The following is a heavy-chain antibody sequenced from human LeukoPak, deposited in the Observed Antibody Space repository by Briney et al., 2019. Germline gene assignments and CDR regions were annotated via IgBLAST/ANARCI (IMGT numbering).Heavy chain of an antibody. D-gene: IGHD1/OR15-1a*01. J-gene: IGHJ4*02. CDR1: GFTFSNAW. CDR2: IKSKRDGETT. Sequence: PGGSLRLSCAASGFTFSNAWMNWVRQAPGRGPEWVGRIKSKRDGETTDYPSPVKDRFSVSRDDSKYTLYLQVNSLKVEDTGVYYCTADVHEHPAQIDYWGQGTLDNVSS. V-gene: IGHV3-15*01. CDR3: TADVHEHPAQIDY.